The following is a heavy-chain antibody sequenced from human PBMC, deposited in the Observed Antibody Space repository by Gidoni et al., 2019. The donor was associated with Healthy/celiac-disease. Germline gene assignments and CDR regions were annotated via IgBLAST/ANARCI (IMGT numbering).Heavy chain of an antibody. CDR3: ARESRGGSSSWSPYYYYYMDV. CDR1: GYTLPGYY. D-gene: IGHD6-13*01. CDR2: INPNSGGT. V-gene: IGHV1-2*04. Sequence: QVPLVPSGAGVQKPRASVKVSGMASGYTLPGYYLNLLRKAPCQALQRLRQAPGQGLEWMGWINPNSGGTNYAQKFQGWVTMTRDTSISTAYMELSRLRSDDTAVYYCARESRGGSSSWSPYYYYYMDVWGKGTMVTVSS. J-gene: IGHJ6*03.